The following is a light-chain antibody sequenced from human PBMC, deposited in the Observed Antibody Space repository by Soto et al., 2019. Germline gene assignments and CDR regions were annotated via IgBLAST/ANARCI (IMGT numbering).Light chain of an antibody. CDR2: EVS. CDR3: QQYNNWPPYT. J-gene: IGKJ5*01. CDR1: QSVSSS. Sequence: EIVLTQSPGTLSLSPGERATLSCRASQSVSSSFLAWYQQKPGQAPRLLIYEVSNRATGIPARFSGSGSGTEFTLTISSLQSEDFAIYYCQQYNNWPPYTFGQGTRLEIK. V-gene: IGKV3D-15*01.